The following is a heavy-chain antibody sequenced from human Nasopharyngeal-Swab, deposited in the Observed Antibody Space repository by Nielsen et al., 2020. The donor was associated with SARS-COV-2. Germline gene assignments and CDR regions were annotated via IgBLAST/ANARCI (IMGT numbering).Heavy chain of an antibody. Sequence: GGSLRLSCVASGFTFRDYWMSWVCQAPAKGLEWVASIKQDGSEKNYVDSVKGRLTISRDNAKNSLFLQMDSLRTEDTAFYYCARVGGRTSPMGSWGQGTLVTVSS. D-gene: IGHD3-10*01. J-gene: IGHJ4*02. CDR1: GFTFRDYW. CDR2: IKQDGSEK. CDR3: ARVGGRTSPMGS. V-gene: IGHV3-7*01.